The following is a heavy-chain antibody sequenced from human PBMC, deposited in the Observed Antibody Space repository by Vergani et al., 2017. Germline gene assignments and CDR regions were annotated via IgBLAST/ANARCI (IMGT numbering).Heavy chain of an antibody. CDR3: ARAPGGGEDYYYYYMDV. D-gene: IGHD1-14*01. CDR2: IYFSGST. Sequence: QVQLQESGPGLVKPSETLSLTCTVSGGSFSSYYWSWIRLPPGKGLEWIGYIYFSGSTNYNPSLKSRVTMSVDTSKNQFSLKLSSVTAADTAVYYCARAPGGGEDYYYYYMDVWGKGTTVTVSS. J-gene: IGHJ6*03. V-gene: IGHV4-59*01. CDR1: GGSFSSYY.